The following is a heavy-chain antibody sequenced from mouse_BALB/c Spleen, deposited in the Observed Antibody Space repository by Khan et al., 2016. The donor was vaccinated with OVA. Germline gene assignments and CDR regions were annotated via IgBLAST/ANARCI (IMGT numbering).Heavy chain of an antibody. CDR3: ARVYGGDFDY. D-gene: IGHD1-1*01. CDR1: GYSITSDYA. CDR2: INYSGNT. Sequence: EVQLQESGPGLVKPSQSLSLTCTVTGYSITSDYAWNWIRQSPGNKLEWMGFINYSGNTKYNPSLKSRISITRDTSENQFFLQLNSVTTEDTATYYCARVYGGDFDYWGQGTTLTVSS. V-gene: IGHV3-2*02. J-gene: IGHJ2*01.